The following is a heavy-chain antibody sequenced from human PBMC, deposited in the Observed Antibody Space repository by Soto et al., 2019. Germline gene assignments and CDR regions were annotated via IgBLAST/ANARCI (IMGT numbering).Heavy chain of an antibody. CDR3: AKGRAIVVVPAASVSDY. D-gene: IGHD2-2*01. CDR1: GFTFSSYA. Sequence: GGSLRLSCAASGFTFSSYAMSWARQAPGKGLEWVSAISGSGGSTYYADSVKGRFTISRDNSKNTLYLQMNSLRAEDTAVYYCAKGRAIVVVPAASVSDYWGQGTLVTVSS. V-gene: IGHV3-23*01. J-gene: IGHJ4*02. CDR2: ISGSGGST.